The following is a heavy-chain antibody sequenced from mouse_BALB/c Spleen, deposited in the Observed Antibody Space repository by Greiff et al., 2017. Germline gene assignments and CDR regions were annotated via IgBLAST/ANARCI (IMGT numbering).Heavy chain of an antibody. Sequence: EVKLVESGGGLVKPGGSLKLSCAASGFTFSSYAMSWVRRTPEKRLEWVASISCGGSTYYPDSVKGRFTISRDNARNILYLQMSSLRSEDTAMYYCARGPFITTVVAPFAYWGQGTLVTVSA. V-gene: IGHV5-6-5*01. J-gene: IGHJ3*01. CDR2: ISCGGST. D-gene: IGHD1-1*01. CDR3: ARGPFITTVVAPFAY. CDR1: GFTFSSYA.